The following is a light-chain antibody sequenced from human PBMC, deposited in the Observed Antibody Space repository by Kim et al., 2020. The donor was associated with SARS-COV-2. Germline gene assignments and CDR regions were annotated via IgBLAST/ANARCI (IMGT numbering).Light chain of an antibody. CDR3: QALDSRTGV. CDR2: QDT. Sequence: SASPGQAASISCSRDELWDKFTCVYQQKAGLSPVLVIYQDTKRPSVIPALFSCSNSGNTSTLTISETQAGYEAYYYCQALDSRTGVFGPGTKVTVL. V-gene: IGLV3-1*01. CDR1: ELWDKF. J-gene: IGLJ1*01.